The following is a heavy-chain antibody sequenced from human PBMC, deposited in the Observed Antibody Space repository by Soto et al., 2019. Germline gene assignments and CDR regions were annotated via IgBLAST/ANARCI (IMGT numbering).Heavy chain of an antibody. Sequence: VASVKVSCKASGYTFTSWDVYWVRQAAGQGLEWMGYMNPRSGNTGYEQKFQGRVTMTRDTSISTAYMELSSLTSGDTAVYYCTASSWTGAGLDFWGQGAPVTVSS. CDR2: MNPRSGNT. J-gene: IGHJ4*01. D-gene: IGHD6-13*01. V-gene: IGHV1-8*01. CDR3: TASSWTGAGLDF. CDR1: GYTFTSWD.